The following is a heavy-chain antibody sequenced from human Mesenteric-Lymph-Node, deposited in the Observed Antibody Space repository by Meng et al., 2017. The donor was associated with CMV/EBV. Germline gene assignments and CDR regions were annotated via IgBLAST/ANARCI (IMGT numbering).Heavy chain of an antibody. V-gene: IGHV4-59*01. CDR2: IYHSGTT. Sequence: GSLRLSCAASGFTFSSYAMSWVRQAPGKGLEWIGYIYHSGTTNYTPSLKSRVTISVDTSKNQFSLKVTSVTAADTAVYYCARGGSEQWDATEGFDYWGQGALVTVSS. J-gene: IGHJ4*02. CDR3: ARGGSEQWDATEGFDY. D-gene: IGHD1-26*01. CDR1: GFTFSSYA.